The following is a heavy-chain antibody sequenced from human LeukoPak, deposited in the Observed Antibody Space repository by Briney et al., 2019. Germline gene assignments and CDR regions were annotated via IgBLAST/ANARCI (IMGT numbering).Heavy chain of an antibody. CDR2: ISWNSGSI. CDR3: AKGVGFSTVTTDFDY. J-gene: IGHJ4*02. V-gene: IGHV3-9*01. D-gene: IGHD4-17*01. CDR1: GFTFDDYA. Sequence: HPGRPLRLSCAASGFTFDDYAMHWVRQVPGKGLEWVSGISWNSGSIGYADSVKGRFTISRDNSKNTLFLQLNSLRAEDTAVYYCAKGVGFSTVTTDFDYWGQGTLVTVSS.